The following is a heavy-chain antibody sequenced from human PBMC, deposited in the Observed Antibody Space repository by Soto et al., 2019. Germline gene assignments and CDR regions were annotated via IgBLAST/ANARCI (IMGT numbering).Heavy chain of an antibody. V-gene: IGHV3-64D*06. CDR2: ISNNASDT. D-gene: IGHD3-9*01. Sequence: GGSLRLSCSAAGFSFSDYAIHWVRQAPGKGLEYVSAISNNASDTYYADSVRGRFTISRDNSKNTLYLQMSSLIPEDTAVYYCVKEVGPCCDWSYYFDHWGQGTVVTVSS. CDR3: VKEVGPCCDWSYYFDH. J-gene: IGHJ4*02. CDR1: GFSFSDYA.